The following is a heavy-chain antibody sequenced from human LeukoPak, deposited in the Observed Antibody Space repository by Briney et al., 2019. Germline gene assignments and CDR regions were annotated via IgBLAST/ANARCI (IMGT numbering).Heavy chain of an antibody. Sequence: PSGGSLRLSCAASGFTFSSYGMSWVRQAPGKGLEWVSAISGSGGSTYYADSVKGRFTISRDNSKNTLYLQMNSLRAEDTAVYYCAKSSVVTMVRGVGYYYYYMDVWGKGTTVTISS. CDR1: GFTFSSYG. J-gene: IGHJ6*03. D-gene: IGHD3-10*01. V-gene: IGHV3-23*01. CDR2: ISGSGGST. CDR3: AKSSVVTMVRGVGYYYYYMDV.